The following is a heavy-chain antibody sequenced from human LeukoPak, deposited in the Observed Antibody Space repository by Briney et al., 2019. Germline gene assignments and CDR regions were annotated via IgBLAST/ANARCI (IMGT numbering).Heavy chain of an antibody. V-gene: IGHV4-34*01. CDR2: VNHSGST. J-gene: IGHJ4*02. CDR1: GGSISSYY. D-gene: IGHD6-19*01. CDR3: ARVGYVSAWYPFDY. Sequence: SETLSLTCTVSGGSISSYYWNWIRQTPGKGLEWIGEVNHSGSTNYNPSLKSRVTISIDTSKNQFSLKLSSVTAADTAVYYCARVGYVSAWYPFDYWGQGTPVIVSS.